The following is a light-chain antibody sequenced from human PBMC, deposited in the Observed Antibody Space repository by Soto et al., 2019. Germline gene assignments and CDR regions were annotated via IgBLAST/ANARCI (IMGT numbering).Light chain of an antibody. CDR3: CSYTSSNTLV. V-gene: IGLV2-14*01. CDR2: EVS. CDR1: SSDVGGYNY. Sequence: QSALTQPASVSASPGQSIAISCTGTSSDVGGYNYVSWYQQHPGKAPKVMIYEVSNRPSGVSSRFSGSKSGNTASLTISGLQAEDEADYYCCSYTSSNTLVFGTGTKVTVL. J-gene: IGLJ1*01.